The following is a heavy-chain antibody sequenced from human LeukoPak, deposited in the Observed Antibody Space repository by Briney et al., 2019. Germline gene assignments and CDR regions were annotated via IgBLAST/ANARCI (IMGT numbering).Heavy chain of an antibody. J-gene: IGHJ4*02. Sequence: PGGSLRLSCAASGFSFSTFSMSWVRQAPGKGLEWVSAISGSGGSTYYADSVKGRFTISRDNSKNTLYLQMNSLRAEDTAVYYCAKAKGGGARYYFDYWGQGTLVTVSS. CDR1: GFSFSTFS. D-gene: IGHD3-10*01. CDR3: AKAKGGGARYYFDY. CDR2: ISGSGGST. V-gene: IGHV3-23*01.